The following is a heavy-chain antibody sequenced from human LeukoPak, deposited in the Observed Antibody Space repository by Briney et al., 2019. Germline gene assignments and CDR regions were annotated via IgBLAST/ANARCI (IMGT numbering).Heavy chain of an antibody. V-gene: IGHV1-69*05. Sequence: APVKVSCKASGDTFISYSINWVRQAPGQGLEWMGGIIPIFGTANYAQKFQGRVTITTDESTSTAYMELTSLRSEDTAVYYCARGPKGHYYYYYMDVWGKGTTVTVSS. CDR2: IIPIFGTA. CDR1: GDTFISYS. J-gene: IGHJ6*03. CDR3: ARGPKGHYYYYYMDV.